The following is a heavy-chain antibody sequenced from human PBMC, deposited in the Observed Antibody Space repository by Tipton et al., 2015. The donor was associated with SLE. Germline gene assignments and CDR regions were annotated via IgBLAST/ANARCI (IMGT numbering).Heavy chain of an antibody. CDR1: GYSFTSHW. V-gene: IGHV5-51*01. D-gene: IGHD3-22*01. Sequence: QLVQSGGEVKKPGESLKISCQGLGYSFTSHWVGWVRQMPGKGLEWMGIIDPGDSYTTYSPSFEGNVTISVDKSISTTYLQWSSLKASDTAIYYCARQGDSSASVDGLDVWGQGTMVTVS. CDR2: IDPGDSYT. CDR3: ARQGDSSASVDGLDV. J-gene: IGHJ3*01.